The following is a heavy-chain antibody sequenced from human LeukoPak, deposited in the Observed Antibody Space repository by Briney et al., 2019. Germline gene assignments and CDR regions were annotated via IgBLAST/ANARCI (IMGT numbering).Heavy chain of an antibody. CDR3: ARGRSIAALRGAFDI. Sequence: TSETLSLACAVYGGSFSGYYWSWIRQPPGKGLEWIGEINHSGSTNYNPSLKSRVTISVDTSKNQFSLKLSSVTAADTAVYYCARGRSIAALRGAFDIWGQGTMVTVSS. CDR1: GGSFSGYY. J-gene: IGHJ3*02. CDR2: INHSGST. V-gene: IGHV4-34*01. D-gene: IGHD6-6*01.